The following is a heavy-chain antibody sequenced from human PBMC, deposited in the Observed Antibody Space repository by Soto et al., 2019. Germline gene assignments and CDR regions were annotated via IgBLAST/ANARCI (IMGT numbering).Heavy chain of an antibody. V-gene: IGHV3-74*01. D-gene: IGHD5-18*01. Sequence: SGGSRILSSAASGLTFSKAWINWVRQAPGQGLEWVGRINSDGSSTSYADSVKGRFTISRDNAKNTLYLQMNSLRAEDTAVYYCARVPYSYGFQPSPDYWGQGTLVTVSS. CDR2: INSDGSST. CDR3: ARVPYSYGFQPSPDY. J-gene: IGHJ4*02. CDR1: GLTFSKAW.